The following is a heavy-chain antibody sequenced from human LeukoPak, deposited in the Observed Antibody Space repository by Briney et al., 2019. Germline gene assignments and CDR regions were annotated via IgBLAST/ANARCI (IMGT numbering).Heavy chain of an antibody. CDR1: GFTFSSYG. CDR3: AVQGSSSLDY. CDR2: IWYGGSNK. V-gene: IGHV3-33*08. D-gene: IGHD6-6*01. J-gene: IGHJ4*02. Sequence: GGSLRLSCAASGFTFSSYGMHWVRQAPGKGLEWVAVIWYGGSNKHYADSVKGRFTISRDNSKNTLYLQMNSLRAEDTAVYYCAVQGSSSLDYWGQGTLVTVSS.